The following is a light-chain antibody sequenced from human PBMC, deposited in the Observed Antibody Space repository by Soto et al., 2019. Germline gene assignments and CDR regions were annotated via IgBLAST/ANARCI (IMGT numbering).Light chain of an antibody. CDR2: SVS. Sequence: EVVLTQFPGTLSLSPGERAILSCRTSQTINHKYLAWFQQEAGRATRLLIHSVSVRATGIPDRFSGSGSGTYFTLTISRLEPEDFAVYYCQLYSGSPWTFGQGTKVEIK. CDR1: QTINHKY. CDR3: QLYSGSPWT. J-gene: IGKJ1*01. V-gene: IGKV3-20*01.